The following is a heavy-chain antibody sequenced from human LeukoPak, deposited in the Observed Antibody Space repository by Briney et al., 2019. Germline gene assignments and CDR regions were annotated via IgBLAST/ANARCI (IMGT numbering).Heavy chain of an antibody. CDR3: ARLGPYYYDSSGYYHHDAFDI. V-gene: IGHV5-51*01. CDR1: GYSFTNYW. Sequence: GESLKISCKGSGYSFTNYWIGWVRQMPGKGLEWMGIIYRGDSDTRYSPSFQGQVTISADKSISTAYLQWSSLKASDTAMYYCARLGPYYYDSSGYYHHDAFDIWGQGTMVTVSS. D-gene: IGHD3-22*01. J-gene: IGHJ3*02. CDR2: IYRGDSDT.